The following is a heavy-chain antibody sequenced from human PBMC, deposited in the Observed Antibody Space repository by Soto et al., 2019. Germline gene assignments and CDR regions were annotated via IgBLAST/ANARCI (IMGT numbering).Heavy chain of an antibody. Sequence: QVQLVESGGGVVQPGRSLRLSCAASGFTFSSYGMHWVRQAPGKGLEWVAVISYDGSNKYYADSVKGRFTISRDNSKNTLYLQMNSLRAEDTAVYYCAKEPGRLELERRGYYYYYGMDVWGQGTTVTVSS. CDR3: AKEPGRLELERRGYYYYYGMDV. V-gene: IGHV3-30*18. CDR2: ISYDGSNK. CDR1: GFTFSSYG. D-gene: IGHD1-1*01. J-gene: IGHJ6*02.